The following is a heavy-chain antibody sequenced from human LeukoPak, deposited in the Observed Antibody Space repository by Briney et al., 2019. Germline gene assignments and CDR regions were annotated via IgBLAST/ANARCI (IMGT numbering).Heavy chain of an antibody. Sequence: PGGSLRLSCAASGFTFSSYGMHWVRQAPGKGLEWVAFIRYDGSNKYYADSVKGRFTISRDNSKNTLYLQMNSLRAEDTAVYYCAKDFPPSAFGNYDILTGSHPQGGAFDIWGQGTMITVSS. V-gene: IGHV3-30*02. J-gene: IGHJ3*02. CDR3: AKDFPPSAFGNYDILTGSHPQGGAFDI. D-gene: IGHD3-9*01. CDR2: IRYDGSNK. CDR1: GFTFSSYG.